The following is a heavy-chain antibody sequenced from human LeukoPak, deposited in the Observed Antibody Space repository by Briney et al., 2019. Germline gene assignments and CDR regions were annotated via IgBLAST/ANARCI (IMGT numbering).Heavy chain of an antibody. J-gene: IGHJ4*02. CDR2: IKQDGSDK. D-gene: IGHD2-2*01. V-gene: IGHV3-7*01. Sequence: GGSLRLSCAASGFTFSSYWMSWVRQAPGKGLEWVANIKQDGSDKYHVDSVRGRFTISRDNAKNSLYLQMNSLRAEDTAVYYCARGSSTTCYACVYFDCWGQGTLVTVSS. CDR3: ARGSSTTCYACVYFDC. CDR1: GFTFSSYW.